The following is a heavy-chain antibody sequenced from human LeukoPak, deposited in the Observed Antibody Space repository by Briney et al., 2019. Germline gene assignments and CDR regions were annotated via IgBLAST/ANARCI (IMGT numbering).Heavy chain of an antibody. Sequence: SETLSLTCTVSGGSISNSSYYWGWIRQPPGKGLEWTGSIYFSGSTYHNPSLKSRVTISVDTSKNQFSLKLSSVTAADTAVYYCARAKRGYSSFDYWGQGTLVTVSS. J-gene: IGHJ4*02. CDR2: IYFSGST. CDR1: GGSISNSSYY. D-gene: IGHD2-15*01. V-gene: IGHV4-39*07. CDR3: ARAKRGYSSFDY.